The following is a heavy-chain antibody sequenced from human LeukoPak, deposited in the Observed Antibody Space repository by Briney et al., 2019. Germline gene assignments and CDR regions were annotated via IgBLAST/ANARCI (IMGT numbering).Heavy chain of an antibody. V-gene: IGHV4-4*02. D-gene: IGHD3-10*01. CDR2: IYHSGST. CDR1: GGSISSSNW. J-gene: IGHJ4*02. CDR3: ARDDPSYYGSGSYLAY. Sequence: PSETLSLTCAVSGGSISSSNWWSWVRQPPGKELEWIGEIYHSGSTNYNPSLKSRVTISVDKSKNQFSLKLSSVTAADTAVYYCARDDPSYYGSGSYLAYWGQGTLVTVSS.